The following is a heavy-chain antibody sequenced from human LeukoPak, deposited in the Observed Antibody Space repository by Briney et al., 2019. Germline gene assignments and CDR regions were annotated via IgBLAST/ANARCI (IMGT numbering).Heavy chain of an antibody. CDR1: GYTFTNYA. V-gene: IGHV7-4-1*02. J-gene: IGHJ5*02. Sequence: ASVKVSCKASGYTFTNYAINWVRQAPGQGLERMGWIITNTGNPTYAQGFTGRFVFSFDTSVSTAYLQISSLMAEDTAVYYCARGSWFGEPDNWFDPWGQGTLVTVSS. CDR2: IITNTGNP. CDR3: ARGSWFGEPDNWFDP. D-gene: IGHD3-10*01.